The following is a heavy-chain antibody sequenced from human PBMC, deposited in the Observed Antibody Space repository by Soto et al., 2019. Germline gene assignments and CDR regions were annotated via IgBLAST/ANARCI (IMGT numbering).Heavy chain of an antibody. J-gene: IGHJ4*02. CDR1: GGSISNYY. CDR3: ARAWGYYFDY. V-gene: IGHV4-59*01. CDR2: IYYRGST. D-gene: IGHD3-16*01. Sequence: QLQLQESGPGLVKLSETLSLTCTVSGGSISNYYWSWIRQPPGKGLEWIGYIYYRGSTNYNPSLKSRVTISVDTSKNQFSLKLSSVTAADTAVYYCARAWGYYFDYLGQGTLVTVSS.